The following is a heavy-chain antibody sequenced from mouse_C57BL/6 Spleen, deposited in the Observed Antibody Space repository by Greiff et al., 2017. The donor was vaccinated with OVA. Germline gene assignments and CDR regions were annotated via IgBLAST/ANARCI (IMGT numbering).Heavy chain of an antibody. D-gene: IGHD2-4*01. CDR3: ARRGYDYDDYYAMDY. Sequence: QVQLQQPGAELVKPGASVKMSCKASGYTFTSYWITWVKQRPGQGLEWIGDIYPGSGSTNYNEKFKSKATLTVDTSSSTAYMQLSSLTSEDSAVYYGARRGYDYDDYYAMDYWGQGTSVTVSS. CDR1: GYTFTSYW. V-gene: IGHV1-55*01. J-gene: IGHJ4*01. CDR2: IYPGSGST.